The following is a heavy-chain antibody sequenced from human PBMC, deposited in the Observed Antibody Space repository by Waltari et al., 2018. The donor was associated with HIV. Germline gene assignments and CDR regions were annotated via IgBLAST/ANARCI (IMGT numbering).Heavy chain of an antibody. CDR2: ISSNSSTI. CDR3: VRVGTSFDY. J-gene: IGHJ4*02. CDR1: AVTFSYYA. V-gene: IGHV3-48*02. Sequence: EVQLVESGGGLVQPVGSLRLSCVASAVTFSYYAMNWFRHAPGKGVEWVSYISSNSSTIYHADSVKGRFTISRDNAKNSLYLQMNSLRDEDTAVYYCVRVGTSFDYWGQGTLVTVSS. D-gene: IGHD2-8*01.